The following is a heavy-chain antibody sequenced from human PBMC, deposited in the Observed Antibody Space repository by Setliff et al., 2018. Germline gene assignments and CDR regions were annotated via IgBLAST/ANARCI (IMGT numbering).Heavy chain of an antibody. V-gene: IGHV4-39*07. CDR1: GGSISSSSYY. CDR3: ARERMYYNFWGGYSDY. Sequence: SETLSLTCTVSGGSISSSSYYWGWIRQPPGKGLEWIGSIYYSGSTYYNPSLKSRVTISVDTSKNQLSLKLSSVTAADTAVYYCARERMYYNFWGGYSDYWGQGTLVTVSS. D-gene: IGHD3-3*01. CDR2: IYYSGST. J-gene: IGHJ4*02.